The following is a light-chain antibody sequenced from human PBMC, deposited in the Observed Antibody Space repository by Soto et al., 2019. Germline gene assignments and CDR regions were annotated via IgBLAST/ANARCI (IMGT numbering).Light chain of an antibody. CDR2: GAS. V-gene: IGKV3-15*01. CDR1: QSVNNK. CDR3: QQYNDWPSLT. Sequence: EIVMTQSPATLSVSPGERATLSCRASQSVNNKLAWYQQKPGQAPRLLVYGASTRVTGIPARVSGSGSGTEFTLTISSLQSEDFAVYYCQQYNDWPSLTFGGGTRVEIK. J-gene: IGKJ4*01.